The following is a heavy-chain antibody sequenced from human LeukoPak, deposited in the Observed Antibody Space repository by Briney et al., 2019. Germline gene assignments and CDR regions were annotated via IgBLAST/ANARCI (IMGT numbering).Heavy chain of an antibody. J-gene: IGHJ6*03. D-gene: IGHD1-1*01. Sequence: SETLSLTCAVYGGSFSGYYWSWIRQPPGKGLEWIGSIYYSGSTYYNPSLKSRVTISVDTSKNQFSLKLSSVTAAGTAVYYCARVGKTYSYYYYYMDVWDKGTTVTVSS. V-gene: IGHV4-34*01. CDR3: ARVGKTYSYYYYYMDV. CDR2: IYYSGST. CDR1: GGSFSGYY.